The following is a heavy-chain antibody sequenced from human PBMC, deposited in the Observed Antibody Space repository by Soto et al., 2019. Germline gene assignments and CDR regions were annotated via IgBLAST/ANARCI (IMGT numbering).Heavy chain of an antibody. V-gene: IGHV3-7*01. Sequence: GGSLRLSCAASGFTFSIYWMSWVRQAPGKGLEWVANIKQDGSEANYVDSVKGRFAVSRDKDTNSLYLQLNSLTPEDSAVYYCARSRRQWFGGTLSYYFDFWGHGTLVTVSS. D-gene: IGHD3-10*01. J-gene: IGHJ4*01. CDR1: GFTFSIYW. CDR3: ARSRRQWFGGTLSYYFDF. CDR2: IKQDGSEA.